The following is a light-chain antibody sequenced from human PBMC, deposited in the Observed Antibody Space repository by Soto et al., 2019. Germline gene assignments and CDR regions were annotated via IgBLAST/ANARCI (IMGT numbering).Light chain of an antibody. CDR2: WAS. J-gene: IGKJ2*01. Sequence: DFVMTQSPDSLAVSLGERATINCKSSQSVLYDSNNKDYLAWYQQKPGHPPKLLIHWASTRVSGVPDRFSGSGSGTEFTLTISSLQAEDVAVYYCQQYYSNPLTFGQGTKLEIK. CDR1: QSVLYDSNNKDY. V-gene: IGKV4-1*01. CDR3: QQYYSNPLT.